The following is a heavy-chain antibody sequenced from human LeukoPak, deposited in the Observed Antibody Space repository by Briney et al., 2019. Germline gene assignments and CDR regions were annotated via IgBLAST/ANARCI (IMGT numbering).Heavy chain of an antibody. CDR2: IYYSGNT. J-gene: IGHJ6*03. Sequence: SETLSLTCSVSADSISRSSYFWGWIRQPPGKGLEWIANIYYSGNTFYNPSLKSRVTISLDRSKHQFSLELRSVTAADMAVYYCARTTEGYCRGRSCYSYYYYMDVWGKGTTVTVSS. V-gene: IGHV4-39*01. CDR3: ARTTEGYCRGRSCYSYYYYMDV. D-gene: IGHD2-15*01. CDR1: ADSISRSSYF.